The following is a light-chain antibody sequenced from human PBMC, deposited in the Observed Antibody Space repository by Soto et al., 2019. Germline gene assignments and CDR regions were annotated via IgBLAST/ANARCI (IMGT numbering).Light chain of an antibody. CDR1: QGIGNS. CDR2: TAS. Sequence: DIQMTQSPSSLSASVGDRVTITCRPSQGIGNSLAWYQQKPGTVPKLLIHTASTLQSGVPSRFSGSGSGKDLTLTISSLQPEDVATYYCQKYDSAPTFGPGTKVEIK. CDR3: QKYDSAPT. J-gene: IGKJ1*01. V-gene: IGKV1-27*01.